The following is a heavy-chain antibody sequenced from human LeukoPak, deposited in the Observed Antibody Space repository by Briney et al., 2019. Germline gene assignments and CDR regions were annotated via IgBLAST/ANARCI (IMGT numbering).Heavy chain of an antibody. J-gene: IGHJ5*02. CDR2: INPNSGGT. CDR3: ATVRDYYGSGDWFVP. Sequence: ASVKVSCKASGYTFTGYYMHWVRQAPGQGLEWMGRINPNSGGTNYAQKFQGRVTMTEDTSTDTAYMELSSLRSEDTAVYYCATVRDYYGSGDWFVPWGQGTLVTVSS. V-gene: IGHV1-2*06. CDR1: GYTFTGYY. D-gene: IGHD3-10*01.